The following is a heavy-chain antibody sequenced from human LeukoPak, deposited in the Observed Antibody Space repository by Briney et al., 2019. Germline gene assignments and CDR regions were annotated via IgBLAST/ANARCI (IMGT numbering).Heavy chain of an antibody. D-gene: IGHD1-26*01. J-gene: IGHJ4*02. V-gene: IGHV4-61*02. CDR2: IYTSGST. Sequence: SETLSLTCTVSGGSISSGSYYWSWIGQPAGKGLEWIGRIYTSGSTNYNPSLKSRVTISVGTSKNQFSLKLSSVTAADTAVYYCARGGGAFDFWGQGTLVTVSS. CDR3: ARGGGAFDF. CDR1: GGSISSGSYY.